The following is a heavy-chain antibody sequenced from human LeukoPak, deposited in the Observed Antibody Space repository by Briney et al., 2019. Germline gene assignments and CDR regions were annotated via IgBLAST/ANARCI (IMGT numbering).Heavy chain of an antibody. J-gene: IGHJ5*02. CDR1: GASIGSSNYY. V-gene: IGHV4-39*01. D-gene: IGHD4-23*01. Sequence: KASETLSLTCTVSGASIGSSNYYWGWIRQPPGKGLEWIGSICHSGSTYYNPSLKSRVTISVDTSENQFSLKLSSVTAADTAVYYCARHSIRWNCFDPWGQGTLVTVSS. CDR2: ICHSGST. CDR3: ARHSIRWNCFDP.